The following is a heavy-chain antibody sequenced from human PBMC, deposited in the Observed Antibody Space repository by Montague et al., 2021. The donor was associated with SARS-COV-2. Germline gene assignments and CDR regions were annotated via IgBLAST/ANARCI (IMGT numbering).Heavy chain of an antibody. J-gene: IGHJ4*02. V-gene: IGHV3-30*04. CDR2: ISYDGSNK. CDR1: GFTFSSCA. D-gene: IGHD2-21*01. Sequence: SLRLSCAASGFTFSSCAMHWVRQAPGKGLEWVAVISYDGSNKYYADSVKGRFTISRDNSKNTLHLQMNSLRAEDTAVYYCARGFRGGYSTFDYWGQGTLVTVSS. CDR3: ARGFRGGYSTFDY.